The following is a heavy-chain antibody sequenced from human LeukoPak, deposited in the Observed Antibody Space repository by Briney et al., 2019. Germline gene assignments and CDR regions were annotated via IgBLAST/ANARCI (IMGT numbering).Heavy chain of an antibody. CDR3: AKDHYYDSSGYPDY. Sequence: GGSLRLSCAASGFTFSSYGMHWVRQAPGKGLEWVAFIRYDGSNKYYADSVKGRFTISRDNSKNTLYLQMNSLRAEDTAVYYCAKDHYYDSSGYPDYWGQGTLVTVSS. D-gene: IGHD3-22*01. V-gene: IGHV3-30*02. CDR1: GFTFSSYG. CDR2: IRYDGSNK. J-gene: IGHJ4*02.